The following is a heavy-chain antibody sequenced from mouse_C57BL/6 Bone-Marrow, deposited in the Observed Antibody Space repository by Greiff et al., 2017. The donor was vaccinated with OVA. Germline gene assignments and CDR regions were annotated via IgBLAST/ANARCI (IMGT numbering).Heavy chain of an antibody. CDR2: IYPGSGST. J-gene: IGHJ2*01. D-gene: IGHD1-1*01. CDR1: GYTFTSYW. CDR3: ARKRGSSPDY. Sequence: QVQLQQPGAELVKPGASVKMSCKASGYTFTSYWITWVKQRPGQGLEWIGDIYPGSGSTNYNEKFKSKATLTVDTSSSTAYMQRSSLTSEDAAVYYCARKRGSSPDYWGQGTTLTVSS. V-gene: IGHV1-55*01.